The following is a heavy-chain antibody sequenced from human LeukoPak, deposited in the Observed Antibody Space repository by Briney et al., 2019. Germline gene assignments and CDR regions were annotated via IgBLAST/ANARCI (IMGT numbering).Heavy chain of an antibody. Sequence: SETLSLTCAVSGGSFSGYYWSWIRQPPGKGLEWIGEINHSGSTNYNPSLKSRVTISVDTSKNQFSLKLSSVTAADTAVYYCARGKPYGSGSYYTPWFDPWGQGTLVTVSS. D-gene: IGHD3-10*01. CDR3: ARGKPYGSGSYYTPWFDP. CDR2: INHSGST. J-gene: IGHJ5*02. CDR1: GGSFSGYY. V-gene: IGHV4-34*01.